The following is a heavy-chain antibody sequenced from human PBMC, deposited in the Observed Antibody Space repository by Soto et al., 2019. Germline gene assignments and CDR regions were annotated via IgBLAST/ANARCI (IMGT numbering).Heavy chain of an antibody. D-gene: IGHD3-10*01. J-gene: IGHJ6*02. CDR1: GGSISSSSYY. CDR3: VGVSPYYYYGMGV. V-gene: IGHV4-39*01. CDR2: IYYSGST. Sequence: PSETLSLTCTVSGGSISSSSYYWGWIRQPPGKGLEWIGSIYYSGSTYYNPSLKSRVTISVDTSKNQFSLKLSSVTAADTAVYYCVGVSPYYYYGMGVWGQGTTVTVSS.